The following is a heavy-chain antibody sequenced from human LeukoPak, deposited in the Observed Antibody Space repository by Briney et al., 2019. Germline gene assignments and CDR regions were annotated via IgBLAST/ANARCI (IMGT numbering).Heavy chain of an antibody. CDR2: IYYSGTT. CDR1: GGSISSYY. J-gene: IGHJ6*03. CDR3: ARDFGYCSGGSCYPNYYYYYYMDV. D-gene: IGHD2-15*01. Sequence: SETLSLTCTVSGGSISSYYWSWIRQPPGKGLEWIGNIYYSGTTNYNPSLKSRVTISVDTSKNQFSLKLSSVTAADTAVYYCARDFGYCSGGSCYPNYYYYYYMDVWGKGTTVTVSS. V-gene: IGHV4-59*01.